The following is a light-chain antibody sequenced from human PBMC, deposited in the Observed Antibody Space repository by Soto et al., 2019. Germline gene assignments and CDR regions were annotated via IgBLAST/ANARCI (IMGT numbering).Light chain of an antibody. CDR2: GDN. J-gene: IGLJ3*02. CDR1: SSNIGAGYD. CDR3: QSYDTSLSGSRV. V-gene: IGLV1-40*01. Sequence: QYVLTQPPSVSGAPGQRVTFSCTGSSSNIGAGYDVHWYQQFPGTDPKLLIYGDNNRPSGVPDRFSGSRSGTSASLAITGLQAEDEADYYCQSYDTSLSGSRVFGGGTKVTVL.